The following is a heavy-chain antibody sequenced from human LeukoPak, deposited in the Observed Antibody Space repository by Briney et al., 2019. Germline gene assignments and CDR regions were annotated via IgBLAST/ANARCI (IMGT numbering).Heavy chain of an antibody. CDR1: GHNLRTHY. V-gene: IGHV5-10-1*01. J-gene: IGHJ4*02. CDR2: IDAIDSYS. D-gene: IGHD3-16*01. CDR3: ARRPAGVLADTDFLES. Sequence: GESLKISCRDSGHNLRTHYINWLRQMPGKGLEWMGRIDAIDSYSNYSPSFQGYVTMTADKSTNTAYLHWTRLNTSDTAIYYCARRPAGVLADTDFLESWGQGTLVTVSS.